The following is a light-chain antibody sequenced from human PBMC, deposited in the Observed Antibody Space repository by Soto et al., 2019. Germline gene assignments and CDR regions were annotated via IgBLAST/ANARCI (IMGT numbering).Light chain of an antibody. Sequence: EIVMTQSPATLSVSPGERATLSCRASQSVSNNFAWYQQKPGQAPRLLFYDVSRRATGVPDRFSGSGSGADFTLTISRLEPEDFAVYYCQHYGSSPRTFGPGTKVDIK. CDR3: QHYGSSPRT. V-gene: IGKV3-20*01. CDR2: DVS. J-gene: IGKJ3*01. CDR1: QSVSNN.